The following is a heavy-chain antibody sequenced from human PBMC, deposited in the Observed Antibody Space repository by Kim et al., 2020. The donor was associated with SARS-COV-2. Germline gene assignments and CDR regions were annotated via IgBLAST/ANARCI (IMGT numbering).Heavy chain of an antibody. CDR2: ISRSGSDI. J-gene: IGHJ4*02. V-gene: IGHV3-11*01. Sequence: GGSLRLSCTVSGLTFSDYYMSWMRQAPGKGLEWVSYISRSGSDIYYADSVKGRFTISRDNARNSLYLQMNSLRVDDTAVYYCTRGHQGLDYWGQGTLVTVSS. CDR1: GLTFSDYY. CDR3: TRGHQGLDY.